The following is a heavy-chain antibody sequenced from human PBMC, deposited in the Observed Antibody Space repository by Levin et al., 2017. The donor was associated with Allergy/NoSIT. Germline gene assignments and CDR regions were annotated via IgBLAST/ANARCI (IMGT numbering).Heavy chain of an antibody. CDR3: ARVYYDSSGYYWRTDFDY. CDR1: GYTFTGYY. Sequence: ASVKVSCKASGYTFTGYYMHWVRQAPGQGLEWMGWINPNSGGTNYAQKFQGRVTMTRDTSISTAYMERSRLRSDDTAVYYCARVYYDSSGYYWRTDFDYWGQGTLVTVSS. J-gene: IGHJ4*02. D-gene: IGHD3-22*01. V-gene: IGHV1-2*02. CDR2: INPNSGGT.